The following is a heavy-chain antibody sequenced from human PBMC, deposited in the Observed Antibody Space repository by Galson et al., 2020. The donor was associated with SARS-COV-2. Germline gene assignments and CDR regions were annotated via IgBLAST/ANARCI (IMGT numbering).Heavy chain of an antibody. J-gene: IGHJ6*02. CDR1: GFTFSSYG. CDR3: ASELSYYGMDV. CDR2: IWYDGSNK. V-gene: IGHV3-33*01. Sequence: GESLKISCAASGFTFSSYGMHWVRQAPGKGLEWVAAIWYDGSNKYYADSVKGRFTISRDNSKNTLYLQMNSLRAEDTAVYYCASELSYYGMDVWGQGTTVTVSS.